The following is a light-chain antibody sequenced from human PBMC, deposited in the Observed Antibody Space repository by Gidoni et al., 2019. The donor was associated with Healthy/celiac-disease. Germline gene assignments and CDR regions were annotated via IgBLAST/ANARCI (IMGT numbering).Light chain of an antibody. V-gene: IGKV3-11*01. CDR3: QQRSNWPPT. Sequence: EMVLTQSPATLSLSPGERATLSCRASQIVSSYLAWYQQKPGQAPRLLIYDASNRATGIPARFSGSGSGPDFTLSISSLEPEDFAVYYCQQRSNWPPTFGGGTKVEI. J-gene: IGKJ4*01. CDR2: DAS. CDR1: QIVSSY.